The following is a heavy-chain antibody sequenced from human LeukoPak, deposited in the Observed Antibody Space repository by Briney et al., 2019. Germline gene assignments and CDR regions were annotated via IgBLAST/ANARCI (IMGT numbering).Heavy chain of an antibody. Sequence: GGSLRLSCADSGFTFSGSAMHWVRQASGKGLEWVARIRSKANSYATAYAASVKGRFTISRDDSKNTAYLQMNSLKTEDTAVYYCTRLWFGELLYEDAFAIWGQWTMVTVSS. D-gene: IGHD3-10*01. CDR3: TRLWFGELLYEDAFAI. J-gene: IGHJ3*02. CDR1: GFTFSGSA. CDR2: IRSKANSYAT. V-gene: IGHV3-73*01.